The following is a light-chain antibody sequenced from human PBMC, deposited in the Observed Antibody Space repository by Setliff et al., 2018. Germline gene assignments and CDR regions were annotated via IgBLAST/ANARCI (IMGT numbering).Light chain of an antibody. CDR3: SSYAGNYIYV. V-gene: IGLV2-8*01. CDR2: EVS. J-gene: IGLJ1*01. CDR1: SSDVGGINH. Sequence: QSVLAQPPSTSGTPGQRVTISCSGSSSDVGGINHVSWYQQHPGKAPRLMIFEVSKRPSGVPDRFSGSKSGNTASLTVSGLQAEDEADYYCSSYAGNYIYVFGTGTKVTVL.